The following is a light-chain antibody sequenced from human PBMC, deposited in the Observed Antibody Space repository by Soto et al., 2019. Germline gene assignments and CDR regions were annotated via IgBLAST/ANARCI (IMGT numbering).Light chain of an antibody. CDR3: QQANSFPIT. CDR1: QIIGTW. J-gene: IGKJ3*01. Sequence: DIQMTQSPSSVSASIGDRVTITCRASQIIGTWLAWYQQKPGKAPTLLIYGASTLQSGVPSRFSGCGSGTDFTLTITNLHAEDSAIYYCQQANSFPITFGPRAKVDIK. CDR2: GAS. V-gene: IGKV1-12*01.